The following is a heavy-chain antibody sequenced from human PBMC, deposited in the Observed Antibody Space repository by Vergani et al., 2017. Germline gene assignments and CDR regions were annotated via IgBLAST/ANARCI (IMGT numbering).Heavy chain of an antibody. Sequence: QVQLVQSGAEVKKPGASVKVSCKASGGTFSSYAISWVRQAPGQGLEWMGRIIPILGIANYAQKFQGRVTITADKSTSTAYMELSSLRSDDTAVYYCARDQVAQQLAYFDLWGRGTLVTVSS. CDR1: GGTFSSYA. CDR3: ARDQVAQQLAYFDL. D-gene: IGHD6-13*01. CDR2: IIPILGIA. J-gene: IGHJ2*01. V-gene: IGHV1-69*04.